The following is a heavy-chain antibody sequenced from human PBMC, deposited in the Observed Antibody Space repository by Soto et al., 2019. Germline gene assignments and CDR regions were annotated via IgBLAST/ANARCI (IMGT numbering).Heavy chain of an antibody. CDR1: GYTFTSYG. J-gene: IGHJ6*03. D-gene: IGHD2-2*01. V-gene: IGHV1-18*01. CDR2: ISAYNGNT. Sequence: ASVKVSCKASGYTFTSYGISWVRQAPGQGLEWMGWISAYNGNTNYAQKLQGRVTMTTDTSTSTAYMELRSLRSDDTAVYYCARVGCSSTSCYRIYYYYYMDVWGKGTTVTVSS. CDR3: ARVGCSSTSCYRIYYYYYMDV.